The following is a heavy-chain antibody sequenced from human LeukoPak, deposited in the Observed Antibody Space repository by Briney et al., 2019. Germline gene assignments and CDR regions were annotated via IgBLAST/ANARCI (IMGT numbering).Heavy chain of an antibody. CDR3: ARRVFTWSVVRGTSIYFDC. CDR2: IYYSGVN. Sequence: PSETLSLTCNVSGGSMSNYYWRWLRQPPGKGREGVGNIYYSGVNYYNPSLKSRVTISIEPSKNQFSLNRNSVTAAETAVYLCARRVFTWSVVRGTSIYFDCWGQGTLATVSS. J-gene: IGHJ4*02. CDR1: GGSMSNYY. D-gene: IGHD3-10*01. V-gene: IGHV4-59*01.